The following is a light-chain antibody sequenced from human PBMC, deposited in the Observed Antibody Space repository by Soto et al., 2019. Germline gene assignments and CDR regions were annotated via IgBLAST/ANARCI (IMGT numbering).Light chain of an antibody. CDR2: DVS. J-gene: IGLJ2*01. CDR1: SSDVGVYNY. Sequence: QSALTQPASVSGSPGQSITISCTGTSSDVGVYNYVSWYQQHPGKAPKLMIYDVSKRPSGVSNRSSSSKSGNTASLTISGLQAEDEAHYYCSSYTISIPHVVFGGGTKLTVL. CDR3: SSYTISIPHVV. V-gene: IGLV2-14*01.